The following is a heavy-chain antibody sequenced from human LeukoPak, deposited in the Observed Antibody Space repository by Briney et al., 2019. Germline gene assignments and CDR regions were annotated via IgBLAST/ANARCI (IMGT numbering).Heavy chain of an antibody. J-gene: IGHJ4*02. CDR1: GFSFSGYA. D-gene: IGHD5-18*01. Sequence: PGGSLRLSCAASGFSFSGYAMSWVRQAPGKGLEWVSGLSGDGDSRYYADSVKGRFTISRDNSKNTVYLQMNSLRVEDTAVYYCAKDHQNTAMFTGVFFDYWGQGTLVTVSS. V-gene: IGHV3-23*01. CDR3: AKDHQNTAMFTGVFFDY. CDR2: LSGDGDSR.